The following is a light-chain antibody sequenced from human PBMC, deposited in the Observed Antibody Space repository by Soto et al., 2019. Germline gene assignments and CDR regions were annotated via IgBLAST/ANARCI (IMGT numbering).Light chain of an antibody. J-gene: IGKJ1*01. Sequence: EIVLTQSPGTLSLSPGERATLSRRASQSVRSSYLAWYQQKPGQAPRLLIYGASDRATDIPDRFSGSGSGTDFSLTISRLEPEDFAVYYCQQYGSSPETFGQGTKVDIK. CDR3: QQYGSSPET. V-gene: IGKV3-20*01. CDR1: QSVRSSY. CDR2: GAS.